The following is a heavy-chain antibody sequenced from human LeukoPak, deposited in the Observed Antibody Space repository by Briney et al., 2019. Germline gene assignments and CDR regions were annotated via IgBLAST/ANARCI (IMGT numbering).Heavy chain of an antibody. CDR1: GGSISNYY. V-gene: IGHV4-59*01. J-gene: IGHJ4*02. CDR3: ARVGYKSGCYLDY. Sequence: SETLSLTCTVSGGSISNYYWSWIRQPPGKGLEWIGYIYYTGSTNYNPSLKSRVTISVYTSKNQFSLKLTSVTAADTAVYYCARVGYKSGCYLDYWGQGTLVTVSS. CDR2: IYYTGST. D-gene: IGHD6-19*01.